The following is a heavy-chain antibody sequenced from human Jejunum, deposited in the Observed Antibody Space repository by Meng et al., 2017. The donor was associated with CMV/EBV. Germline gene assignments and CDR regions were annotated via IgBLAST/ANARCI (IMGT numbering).Heavy chain of an antibody. CDR2: ISAYNGHT. CDR3: ATTYSGRYETS. Sequence: QVQLVQSGPEVKKPGASVKVSCKTSGYTFTNYGISWVRQAPGQGLEWMGWISAYNGHTNYAQKFQGRVTMTTETSTNTAYMELRSLESDDTAVYYCATTYSGRYETSWGQGTLVTVSS. V-gene: IGHV1-18*01. CDR1: GYTFTNYG. D-gene: IGHD1-26*01. J-gene: IGHJ4*02.